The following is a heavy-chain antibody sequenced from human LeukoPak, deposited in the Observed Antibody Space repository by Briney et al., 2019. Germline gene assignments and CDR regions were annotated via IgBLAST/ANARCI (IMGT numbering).Heavy chain of an antibody. Sequence: PSETLSLTCAVYGGSFSGYYWSWIRQPPGKGLEWIGEINHSGSTNYNPSLKSRVTISVDTSKNQFSLKPSSVTAADTAVYYCARGDGLHYYYYGMDVWGKGTTVTVSS. CDR1: GGSFSGYY. D-gene: IGHD3/OR15-3a*01. CDR2: INHSGST. CDR3: ARGDGLHYYYYGMDV. J-gene: IGHJ6*04. V-gene: IGHV4-34*01.